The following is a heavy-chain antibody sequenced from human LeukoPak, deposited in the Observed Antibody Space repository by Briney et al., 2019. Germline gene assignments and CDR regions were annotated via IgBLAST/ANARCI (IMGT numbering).Heavy chain of an antibody. CDR2: VNADGGNT. D-gene: IGHD1-26*01. CDR1: GFTFDNYR. J-gene: IGHJ4*02. CDR3: TKRVKYGGTWDHFDY. V-gene: IGHV3-23*01. Sequence: HPGGSLRLSCAASGFTFDNYRMSWVRQAPGKGLEWVSTVNADGGNTYYADSVKGRFTISRDNSKSTLILQMNSLRVEDTALYYCTKRVKYGGTWDHFDYWGQGTLVTVSS.